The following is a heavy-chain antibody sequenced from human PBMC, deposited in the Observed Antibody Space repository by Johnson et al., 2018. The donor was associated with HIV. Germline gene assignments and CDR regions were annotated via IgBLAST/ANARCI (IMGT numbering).Heavy chain of an antibody. V-gene: IGHV3-23*04. Sequence: VQLVESGGGVVRPGGSLRLSCAASGFTFDDYGMNWVRQAPGKGLEWVSGISGRGGSTYYADSVKGRFTISRDNSKNTLYLQMNSLRAEDTAVYYCAKTDPTVTQEPFDIWGQGTMVTVSS. CDR3: AKTDPTVTQEPFDI. J-gene: IGHJ3*02. CDR2: ISGRGGST. CDR1: GFTFDDYG. D-gene: IGHD4-17*01.